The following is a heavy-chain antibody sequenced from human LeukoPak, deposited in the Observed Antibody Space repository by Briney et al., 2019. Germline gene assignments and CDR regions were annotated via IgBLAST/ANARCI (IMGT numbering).Heavy chain of an antibody. J-gene: IGHJ4*02. D-gene: IGHD3-10*01. CDR3: AKDRAFGQFLWGNDY. V-gene: IGHV3-23*01. CDR1: GFTFSISA. CDR2: ISDSGGST. Sequence: GGSLRLSCAASGFTFSISAMSWVRQAPGKGLEWVSGISDSGGSTFYADSVKGRFTISRDNSKNILYLQMNSLRADDTAVYYCAKDRAFGQFLWGNDYWGQGTLVTVSS.